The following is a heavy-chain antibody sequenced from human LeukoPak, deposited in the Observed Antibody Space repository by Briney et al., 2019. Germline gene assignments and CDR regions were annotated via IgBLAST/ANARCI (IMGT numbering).Heavy chain of an antibody. Sequence: PGGSLTLSCAASGCTFSGYDMSWSRQAPGKGLDWVSYISSSGSTIYYADSVKGRFTISRDNAKNSLYLQMNSLRAEDTAVYYCARYRSAFDIWGQGTMVTVSS. CDR1: GCTFSGYD. J-gene: IGHJ3*02. V-gene: IGHV3-11*01. CDR3: ARYRSAFDI. D-gene: IGHD1-14*01. CDR2: ISSSGSTI.